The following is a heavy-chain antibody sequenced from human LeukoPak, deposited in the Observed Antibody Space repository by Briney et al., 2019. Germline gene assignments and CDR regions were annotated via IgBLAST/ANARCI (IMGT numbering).Heavy chain of an antibody. Sequence: GWSLRLSCAASGFTFSTYAMGWVRQAPGKGLNGVSAIVGSGGITYYADSVKGRFTISGDNSRNTVYLQMNSLRAEDTAVYFCAKGSTTSGYYFDSWGQGTLVTVSS. J-gene: IGHJ4*02. V-gene: IGHV3-23*01. CDR1: GFTFSTYA. CDR3: AKGSTTSGYYFDS. CDR2: IVGSGGIT. D-gene: IGHD2/OR15-2a*01.